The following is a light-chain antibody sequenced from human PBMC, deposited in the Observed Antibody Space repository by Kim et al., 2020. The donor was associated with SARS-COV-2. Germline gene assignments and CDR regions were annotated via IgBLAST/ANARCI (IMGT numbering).Light chain of an antibody. CDR2: DAS. CDR1: QSVSSY. J-gene: IGKJ4*01. V-gene: IGKV3-11*01. CDR3: QQRSNWPPLFT. Sequence: EIVLTQSPATLSLSPGERATLSCRASQSVSSYLAWYQQKPGQAPRLLIYDASNRATGIPARFSGSGSGTDFTLTISSLEPEDFAVYYCQQRSNWPPLFTFGGGTKLEI.